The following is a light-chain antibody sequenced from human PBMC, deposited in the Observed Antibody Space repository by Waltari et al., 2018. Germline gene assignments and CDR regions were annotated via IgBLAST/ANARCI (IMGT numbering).Light chain of an antibody. Sequence: QSALTQPASVSGSPGQSITISCTGTSRDVGGYNYVTWYQQHPGTAPKLMIFDVSKRPSGVSNRFSGAKSGNTASLTISGLQAEDEAEYYCSSYTSTNTWVFGGGTKLTVL. CDR2: DVS. V-gene: IGLV2-14*03. J-gene: IGLJ3*02. CDR1: SRDVGGYNY. CDR3: SSYTSTNTWV.